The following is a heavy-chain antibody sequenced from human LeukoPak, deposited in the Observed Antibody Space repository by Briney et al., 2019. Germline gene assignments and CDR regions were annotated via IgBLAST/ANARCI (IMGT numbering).Heavy chain of an antibody. J-gene: IGHJ4*02. Sequence: SETLSLTCAVYGGSFSGYYWSWIRQPPGKGLEWIGEINHSGSTNYNPSLKSRVTISVDTSKNQFSLKLSSVTAADTAVYYCARRTRKGRSTVTTAPFDYWGQGTLVTVSS. V-gene: IGHV4-34*01. CDR3: ARRTRKGRSTVTTAPFDY. D-gene: IGHD4-17*01. CDR1: GGSFSGYY. CDR2: INHSGST.